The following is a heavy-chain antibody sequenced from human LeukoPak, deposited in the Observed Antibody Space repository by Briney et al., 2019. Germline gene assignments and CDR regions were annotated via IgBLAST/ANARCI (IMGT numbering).Heavy chain of an antibody. V-gene: IGHV4-31*03. Sequence: KPSETLSLTCTVSGGSISSGGYYWSWIRHHPGKVLEWIGYVYYSGSTYYNPSLKSRVTISVDTSKNQFSLKLSSVTAADTAVYYCARVRYFDWLLYPDAFDIWGQGTMVTVSS. CDR2: VYYSGST. CDR3: ARVRYFDWLLYPDAFDI. CDR1: GGSISSGGYY. J-gene: IGHJ3*02. D-gene: IGHD3-9*01.